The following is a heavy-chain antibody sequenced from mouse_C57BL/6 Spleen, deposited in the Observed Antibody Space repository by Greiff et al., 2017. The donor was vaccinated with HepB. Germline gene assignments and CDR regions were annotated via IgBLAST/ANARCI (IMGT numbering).Heavy chain of an antibody. J-gene: IGHJ2*01. V-gene: IGHV1-61*01. CDR3: ARSPYGNYDFDY. Sequence: QVQLQQPGAELVRPGSSVKLSCKASGYTFTSYWMDWVKQRPGQGLEWIGNIYPSDSETHYNQKFKDKATLTVDKSSSTAYMQLSSLTSEDSAGYYCARSPYGNYDFDYWGQGTTLTVSS. D-gene: IGHD2-1*01. CDR2: IYPSDSET. CDR1: GYTFTSYW.